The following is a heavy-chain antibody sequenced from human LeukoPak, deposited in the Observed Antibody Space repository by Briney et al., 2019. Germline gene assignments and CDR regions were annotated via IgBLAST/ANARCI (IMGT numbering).Heavy chain of an antibody. CDR2: IIPIFGTA. CDR3: ASRLYCSNTRCRNFPFAY. CDR1: GGTFSSYA. J-gene: IGHJ4*02. Sequence: PVKVSCKASGGTFSSYAINWVRQAPGQGLEWMGGIIPIFGTANYAQKFQDRVTITADESTSTAYMELSSLRSEDTAIYYCASRLYCSNTRCRNFPFAYWGQGTLVTVSS. D-gene: IGHD2-2*01. V-gene: IGHV1-69*13.